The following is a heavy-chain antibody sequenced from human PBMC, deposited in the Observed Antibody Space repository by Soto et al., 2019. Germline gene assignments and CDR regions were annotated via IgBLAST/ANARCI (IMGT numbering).Heavy chain of an antibody. CDR2: ISGSGGST. V-gene: IGHV3-23*01. CDR3: AKAPNYDCGMDV. J-gene: IGHJ6*02. CDR1: GFTFSSYA. Sequence: EVQLLESGGGLVQPGGSLRLSCAASGFTFSSYAMSWVRQAPGKGLEWVSAISGSGGSTYYADSVKGRFTISRDNSKNTLYLQLNSLRAGDTAVYYGAKAPNYDCGMDVWGQGTTVTVSS.